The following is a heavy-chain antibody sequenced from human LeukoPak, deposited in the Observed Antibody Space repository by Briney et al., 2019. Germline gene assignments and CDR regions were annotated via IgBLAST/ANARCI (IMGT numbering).Heavy chain of an antibody. CDR1: GFTFSSYA. Sequence: GGSLRLSCAASGFTFSSYAMSWVRQAPGKGLEWVSAISGGGGSTYYADSVKGRFTISRDNSKNTLYLQMNSLRAEDTAVYYCAKEVSSGIYYYYGMDVWGQGTTVTVSS. V-gene: IGHV3-23*01. CDR2: ISGGGGST. J-gene: IGHJ6*02. D-gene: IGHD6-19*01. CDR3: AKEVSSGIYYYYGMDV.